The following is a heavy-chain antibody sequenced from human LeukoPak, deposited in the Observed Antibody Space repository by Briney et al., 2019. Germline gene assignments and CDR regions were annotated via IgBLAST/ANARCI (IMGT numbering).Heavy chain of an antibody. D-gene: IGHD6-19*01. CDR1: GFTFTSSA. CDR3: AADQGSGWYV. CDR2: IVVGSGNT. V-gene: IGHV1-58*02. Sequence: ASVKVSCKASGFTFTSSAMQWVRHARGQRLEWIGWIVVGSGNTNYAQKFQERVTITRDMSTSTAYMELSSLRSEDTAVYYCAADQGSGWYVWGQGTLVTVSS. J-gene: IGHJ4*02.